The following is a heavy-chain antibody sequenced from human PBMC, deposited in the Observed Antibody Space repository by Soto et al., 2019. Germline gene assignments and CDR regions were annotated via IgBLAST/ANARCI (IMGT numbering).Heavy chain of an antibody. V-gene: IGHV3-23*01. CDR2: ISGSGGST. J-gene: IGHJ4*02. CDR1: GFTFSSYA. Sequence: EVQLLESGGGLVQPGGSLRLSCAASGFTFSSYAMSWVRQAPGKGLEWVSAISGSGGSTYYADSVKGRFTISRDNSKNTLYRQMNSLRAEDTAVYYCAKEDLGYCSGGSCFYFDYWGQGTLVTVSS. CDR3: AKEDLGYCSGGSCFYFDY. D-gene: IGHD2-15*01.